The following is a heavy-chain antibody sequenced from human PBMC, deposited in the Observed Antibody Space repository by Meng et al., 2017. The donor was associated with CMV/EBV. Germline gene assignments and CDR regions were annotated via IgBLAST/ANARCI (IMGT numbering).Heavy chain of an antibody. J-gene: IGHJ4*02. D-gene: IGHD1-26*01. Sequence: GESLKISCAASGFTFSSYVMSWVRQAPGKGLEWVSAISGSGGSTYYADSVKGRFTISRDNSKNTLYLQMNSLRAEDTAVYYCAKDGLRGRYSGSYYYFDYWGQGTLVTVSS. V-gene: IGHV3-23*01. CDR3: AKDGLRGRYSGSYYYFDY. CDR1: GFTFSSYV. CDR2: ISGSGGST.